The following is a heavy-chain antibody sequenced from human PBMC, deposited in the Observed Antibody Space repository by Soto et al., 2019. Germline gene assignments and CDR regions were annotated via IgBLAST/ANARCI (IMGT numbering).Heavy chain of an antibody. CDR2: IIPMFPTA. CDR1: GGTFSNHA. J-gene: IGHJ6*02. D-gene: IGHD2-21*02. V-gene: IGHV1-69*13. Sequence: SVKVSCKASGGTFSNHAISWVRQAPGQGLEWVGGIIPMFPTADYAQRFQGRVTITADDSTTTVYMELSGLRSEDTAMYYCARDDATYCGGDCYRYSYYGMDVWGQGTTVTVSS. CDR3: ARDDATYCGGDCYRYSYYGMDV.